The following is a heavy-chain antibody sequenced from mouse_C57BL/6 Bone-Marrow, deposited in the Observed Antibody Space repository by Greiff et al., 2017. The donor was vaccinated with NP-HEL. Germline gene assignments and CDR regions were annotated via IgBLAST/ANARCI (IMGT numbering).Heavy chain of an antibody. J-gene: IGHJ2*01. Sequence: VQLQESGPELVKPGASVKISCKASGYAFSSSWLNWVKQRPGTGLEWIGRIYPGDGDTTYNGKFKGKATLTADKSSSTAYMQLSSLTSEDSAVYFCARGLYDGYYCYFDYWGQGTTLTGSS. CDR2: IYPGDGDT. V-gene: IGHV1-82*01. CDR3: ARGLYDGYYCYFDY. D-gene: IGHD2-3*01. CDR1: GYAFSSSW.